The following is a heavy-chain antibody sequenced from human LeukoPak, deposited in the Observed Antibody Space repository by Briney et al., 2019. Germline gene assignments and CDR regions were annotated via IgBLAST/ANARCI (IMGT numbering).Heavy chain of an antibody. D-gene: IGHD5-24*01. Sequence: ASVKVSCKASGYTFTSYAMHWVRQAPGQGLEWMGWITPSGGTNYPQKFQGRVAITRDTSITTAYMDLSRLTSDDTAVYYCARDRYGDGFAHFDFWGQGALVTVSS. V-gene: IGHV1-2*02. J-gene: IGHJ4*02. CDR2: ITPSGGT. CDR3: ARDRYGDGFAHFDF. CDR1: GYTFTSYA.